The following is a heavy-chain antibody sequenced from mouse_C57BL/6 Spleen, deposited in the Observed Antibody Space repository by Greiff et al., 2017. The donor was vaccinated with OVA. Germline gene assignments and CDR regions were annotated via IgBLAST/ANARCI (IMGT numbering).Heavy chain of an antibody. CDR3: ARGYFDY. CDR2: IYPGDGDT. CDR1: GSAFSSSC. J-gene: IGHJ2*01. Sequence: VQLQQSGPELVKPGASVKISCKASGSAFSSSCMNWVKQRAGKGLEWIGRIYPGDGDTNYNGKFKGKATRTADKSSSTAYMQLSSLTSEDSAVYFCARGYFDYWGQGTTLTVSS. V-gene: IGHV1-82*01.